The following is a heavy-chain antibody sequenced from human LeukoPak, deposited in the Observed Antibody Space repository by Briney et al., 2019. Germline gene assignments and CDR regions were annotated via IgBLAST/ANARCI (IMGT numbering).Heavy chain of an antibody. D-gene: IGHD6-19*01. V-gene: IGHV1-69*04. CDR3: ARAPTGWYHFDY. Sequence: ASVKVSCKASGGTFSSYAISWVRQAPGQGLEWMGRIIPILGIANYAQKFQGRVTITADKSTSTAYMELSSLRSEDTAVYYCARAPTGWYHFDYGGKETLATVSS. CDR2: IIPILGIA. J-gene: IGHJ4*02. CDR1: GGTFSSYA.